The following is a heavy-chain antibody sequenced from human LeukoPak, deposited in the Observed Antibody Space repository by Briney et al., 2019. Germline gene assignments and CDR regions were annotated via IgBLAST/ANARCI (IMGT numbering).Heavy chain of an antibody. D-gene: IGHD3-10*01. Sequence: PSETLSLTCTVSGGSISSGDYYWSWIRQPPGKGLEWIGYIYYSGSTCYNPSLKSRVTISVDTSKNQFSLKLSSVTAADTAVYYCAREVENYGSGSYPSGWFDPWGQGTLVTVSS. J-gene: IGHJ5*02. CDR2: IYYSGST. CDR3: AREVENYGSGSYPSGWFDP. CDR1: GGSISSGDYY. V-gene: IGHV4-30-4*01.